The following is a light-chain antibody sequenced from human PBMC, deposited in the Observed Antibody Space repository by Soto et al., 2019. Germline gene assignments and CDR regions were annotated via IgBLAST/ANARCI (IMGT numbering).Light chain of an antibody. CDR2: KVS. V-gene: IGKV2-30*01. CDR3: MQGTHWPWT. CDR1: QILVYTDGNIY. Sequence: DVVMTQSPLSLPVTLGQPASISCRSSQILVYTDGNIYLNWFQQRPGQSPRRLIYKVSNRDSGVPDRFGGSGSGTDFTLKISRVEAEDVGVYYCMQGTHWPWTFGQGTMVEIK. J-gene: IGKJ1*01.